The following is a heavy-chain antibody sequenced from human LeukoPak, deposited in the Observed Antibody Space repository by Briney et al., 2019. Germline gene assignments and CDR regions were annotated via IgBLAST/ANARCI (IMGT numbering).Heavy chain of an antibody. CDR3: GRGSVGFGELNY. Sequence: GGTLRLSCSASGFTFSSYAMHWVRQASGKGLEYGSVITSNGDRTSYADSVKGRFTLSRDNSKNTLYLQMNSLRIEDTAVYYCGRGSVGFGELNYWGQGTLVTVSS. J-gene: IGHJ4*02. D-gene: IGHD3-10*01. CDR2: ITSNGDRT. CDR1: GFTFSSYA. V-gene: IGHV3-64*04.